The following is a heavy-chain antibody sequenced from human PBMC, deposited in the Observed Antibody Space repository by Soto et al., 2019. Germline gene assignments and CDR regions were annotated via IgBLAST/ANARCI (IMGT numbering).Heavy chain of an antibody. Sequence: SETLSLTCTVSGGSISTDDHYWSWIRQPPGKGLGWIGYIYYTGSTHYNPSLKSRLFTSLDTSKNQFSLQLTSVTAADTAVYYCASLRSRWNIDYWGQGTLVTVSS. J-gene: IGHJ4*02. V-gene: IGHV4-30-4*01. CDR1: GGSISTDDHY. D-gene: IGHD6-13*01. CDR3: ASLRSRWNIDY. CDR2: IYYTGST.